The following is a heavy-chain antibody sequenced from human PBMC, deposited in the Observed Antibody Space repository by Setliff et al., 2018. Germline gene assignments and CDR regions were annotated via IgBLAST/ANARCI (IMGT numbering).Heavy chain of an antibody. CDR1: GGSFSNYY. J-gene: IGHJ5*02. CDR3: ATDGPVLNGDYIS. Sequence: SETLSLTCVVYGGSFSNYYWSWIRQPPGKGLEWIGTIYQNGITYYNPSVKSRVTISVDKSKNQFSLSLRSVTAADTAVYYCATDGPVLNGDYISWGQGTLVTVSS. V-gene: IGHV4-34*01. CDR2: IYQNGIT. D-gene: IGHD3-10*01.